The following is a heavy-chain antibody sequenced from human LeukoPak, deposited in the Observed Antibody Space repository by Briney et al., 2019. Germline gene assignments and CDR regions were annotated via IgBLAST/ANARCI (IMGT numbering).Heavy chain of an antibody. CDR3: AREMIATAAYNWLDP. Sequence: SETLSLTCTVSGGSISSNYWNWIRQPPGKGLEWIGYIFYSGSANYNPSLKSRVTISLDTPKNQFSLKLTSVTAADTAVYYCAREMIATAAYNWLDPWGQGILVTVSS. CDR2: IFYSGSA. V-gene: IGHV4-59*01. J-gene: IGHJ5*02. D-gene: IGHD6-13*01. CDR1: GGSISSNY.